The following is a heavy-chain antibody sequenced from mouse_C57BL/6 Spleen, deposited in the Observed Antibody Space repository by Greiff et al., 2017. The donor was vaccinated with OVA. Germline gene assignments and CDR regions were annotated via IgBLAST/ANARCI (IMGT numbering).Heavy chain of an antibody. CDR1: GFNIKDDY. Sequence: VQLQQSGAELVRPGASVKLSCTASGFNIKDDYMHWVKQRPEQGLEWIGWIDPENGDTEYASKFQGKATITADTSSNTAYLQLSSLTSEDTAVYSCTCFYYGNYRPTLWGQGTTLTVSS. D-gene: IGHD2-1*01. J-gene: IGHJ2*01. CDR2: IDPENGDT. CDR3: TCFYYGNYRPTL. V-gene: IGHV14-4*01.